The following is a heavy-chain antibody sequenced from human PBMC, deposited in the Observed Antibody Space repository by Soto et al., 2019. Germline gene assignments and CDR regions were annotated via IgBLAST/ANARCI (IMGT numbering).Heavy chain of an antibody. V-gene: IGHV1-3*01. CDR1: GYTFTSYA. CDR3: ARSGMYYYYMDV. J-gene: IGHJ6*03. CDR2: INAGNGNT. Sequence: GASVKVSCKASGYTFTSYAMHWVRQAPGQRLEWMGWINAGNGNTKYSQKFQGRVTITRDTSASTAYMELSSLRSEDTAVYYCARSGMYYYYMDVWGKGTTVTVSS.